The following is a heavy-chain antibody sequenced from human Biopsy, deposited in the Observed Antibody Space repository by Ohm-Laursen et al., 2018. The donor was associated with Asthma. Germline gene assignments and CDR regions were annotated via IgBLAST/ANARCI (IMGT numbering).Heavy chain of an antibody. D-gene: IGHD2-2*01. CDR2: INSVFGTT. Sequence: SVKVSCKSLGGTFNTYVIGWVRQAPGQGLEWMGGINSVFGTTTYPQKFQDRVTITADDSTSTVYMELSSLRSEDTAVCYCARKAGSCISRTCYSLDFWGQGALVTVSS. J-gene: IGHJ4*01. V-gene: IGHV1-69*13. CDR1: GGTFNTYV. CDR3: ARKAGSCISRTCYSLDF.